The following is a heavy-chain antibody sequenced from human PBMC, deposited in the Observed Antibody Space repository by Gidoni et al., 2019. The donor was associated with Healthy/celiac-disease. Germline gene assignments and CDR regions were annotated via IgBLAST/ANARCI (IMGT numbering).Heavy chain of an antibody. Sequence: QVQLVESGGGLVKPGGSLRLSCAASGFTFSAYYMGWIRQAPGKGLEWVSCIRSSSSTIYYADSVKGRFTISRDNAKNSLYLQMNSLRAEDTAVYYCARDEMVTSQPFILYYYYGMDVWGQGTTVTVSS. CDR1: GFTFSAYY. D-gene: IGHD3-16*01. CDR3: ARDEMVTSQPFILYYYYGMDV. J-gene: IGHJ6*02. CDR2: IRSSSSTI. V-gene: IGHV3-11*01.